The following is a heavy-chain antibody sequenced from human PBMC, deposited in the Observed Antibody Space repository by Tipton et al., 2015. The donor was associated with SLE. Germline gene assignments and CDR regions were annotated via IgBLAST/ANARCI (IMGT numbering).Heavy chain of an antibody. CDR3: ARGGLAAAGRFDY. Sequence: QSGAEVKKPGASVKVSCKASGYTFTGYYMHWVRQAPGQGLEWMGWINPNSGSTNYAQKFQGWVTMTRDTSISTAYMERSRLKSDGTAVYYCARGGLAAAGRFDYWGQGTLVTVSS. CDR1: GYTFTGYY. D-gene: IGHD6-13*01. J-gene: IGHJ4*02. V-gene: IGHV1-2*04. CDR2: INPNSGST.